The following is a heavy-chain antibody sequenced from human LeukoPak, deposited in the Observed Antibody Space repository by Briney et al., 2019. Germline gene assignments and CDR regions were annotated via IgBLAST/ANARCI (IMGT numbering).Heavy chain of an antibody. Sequence: GGSLRLSCAASGFTFSSYWMSWVRQAQGKGLEWVANIKQDGSEKYYVDSVKGRFTISRDNANNSLYLQMNSLRAEDTAVYYCARDGMADCSSTSCYTRRDYYYYYMDVWGKGTTVTVSS. J-gene: IGHJ6*03. V-gene: IGHV3-7*01. CDR3: ARDGMADCSSTSCYTRRDYYYYYMDV. CDR1: GFTFSSYW. CDR2: IKQDGSEK. D-gene: IGHD2-2*02.